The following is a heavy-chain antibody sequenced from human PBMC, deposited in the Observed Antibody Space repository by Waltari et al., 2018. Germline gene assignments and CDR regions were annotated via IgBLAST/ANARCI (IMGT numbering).Heavy chain of an antibody. CDR1: GYSISSGYY. CDR2: IYHSGRP. Sequence: QVQLQESGPGLVKPSETLSLTCAVSGYSISSGYYWGWIRQPPGKGLEWIGSIYHSGRPYYNPSLKGRVTISVDTSKNQFSLKLSSVTAADTAVYYCARVLEMATPHYFDYWGQGTLVTVSS. V-gene: IGHV4-38-2*01. J-gene: IGHJ4*02. CDR3: ARVLEMATPHYFDY. D-gene: IGHD5-12*01.